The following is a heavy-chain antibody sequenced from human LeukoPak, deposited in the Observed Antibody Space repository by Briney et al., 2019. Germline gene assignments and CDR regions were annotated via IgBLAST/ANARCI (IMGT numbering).Heavy chain of an antibody. CDR2: ISYDGSNK. D-gene: IGHD2-2*01. Sequence: GGSLRLSCAASGFTFSSYGMHWVRQAPGKGLEWVAVISYDGSNKYYADSVKGRFTISRDDSKNSLYLQMNSLKTEDTAVYYCARFGVVPAARYYYGMDVWGKGTTVTVSS. J-gene: IGHJ6*04. CDR1: GFTFSSYG. CDR3: ARFGVVPAARYYYGMDV. V-gene: IGHV3-30*03.